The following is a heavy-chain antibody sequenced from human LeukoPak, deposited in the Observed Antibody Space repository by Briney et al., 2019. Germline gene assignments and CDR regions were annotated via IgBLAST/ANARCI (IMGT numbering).Heavy chain of an antibody. V-gene: IGHV3-48*01. CDR2: IGISSGNT. D-gene: IGHD5-24*01. Sequence: PGGSLRLSCAAPGFRFSDYSMNWVRQAPGKGLEWISYIGISSGNTNYADSVKGRFTISGDKAKNSLYLQMNSLRVEDTAVSYCARDYKYAFDNWGQGTLVTVSS. CDR3: ARDYKYAFDN. J-gene: IGHJ4*02. CDR1: GFRFSDYS.